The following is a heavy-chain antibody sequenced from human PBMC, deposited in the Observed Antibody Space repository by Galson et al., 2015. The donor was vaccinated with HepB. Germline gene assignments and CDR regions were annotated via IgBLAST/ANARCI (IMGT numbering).Heavy chain of an antibody. CDR3: ARDRWGGAAAKHCYYYGMDV. Sequence: SLRLSCAASGFTFSSYSMNWVRQAPGKGLEWVSYISSSSSYIYYADSVKGRFTISRDNAKNSLYLQMNSLRAEDTAVYYCARDRWGGAAAKHCYYYGMDVWGQGTTVTVSS. J-gene: IGHJ6*02. CDR1: GFTFSSYS. CDR2: ISSSSSYI. D-gene: IGHD4-23*01. V-gene: IGHV3-21*05.